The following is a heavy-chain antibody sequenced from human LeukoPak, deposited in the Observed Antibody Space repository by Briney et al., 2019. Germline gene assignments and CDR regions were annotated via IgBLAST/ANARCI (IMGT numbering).Heavy chain of an antibody. Sequence: ASVKVSCKASGYTFTSYAMHWVRQAPGQRLEWVGGINAGNGNTKYSQKFQGRVTITRDTSASTAYMEMSSLRSEDTAVYYCARDGDGTTVTTDDYWGQGTLVTVSS. J-gene: IGHJ4*02. CDR3: ARDGDGTTVTTDDY. V-gene: IGHV1-3*01. D-gene: IGHD4-17*01. CDR2: INAGNGNT. CDR1: GYTFTSYA.